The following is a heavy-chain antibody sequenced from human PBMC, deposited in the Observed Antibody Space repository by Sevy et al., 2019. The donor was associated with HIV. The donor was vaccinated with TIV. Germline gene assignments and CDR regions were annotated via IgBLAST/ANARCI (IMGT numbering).Heavy chain of an antibody. CDR3: ARGGPNQQQLDYFDY. V-gene: IGHV4-59*01. CDR2: IYSTGST. Sequence: SETLSLTCTVSGGSISSYYWSWIRQPPGKGLEWIGYIYSTGSTDYNPSLKSRVTISVDTSKNQFSMKVSSVTAADTAVYYCARGGPNQQQLDYFDYWGQGTMVTVSS. CDR1: GGSISSYY. D-gene: IGHD6-13*01. J-gene: IGHJ4*02.